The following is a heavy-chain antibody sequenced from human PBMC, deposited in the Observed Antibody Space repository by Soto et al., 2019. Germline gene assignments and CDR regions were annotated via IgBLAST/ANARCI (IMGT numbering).Heavy chain of an antibody. D-gene: IGHD6-13*01. CDR2: ISYDGSNK. J-gene: IGHJ4*02. CDR3: ARDRIAAAGTRRYFDY. V-gene: IGHV3-30-3*01. Sequence: QVQLVESGGGVVQPGRSLRLSCAASGFTFSSYAMHWVRQAPGKGLEWVAVISYDGSNKYYADSVKGRFTISRDNSKNTLYLQMNSLRAEDTAVYYCARDRIAAAGTRRYFDYWGQGTLVTVS. CDR1: GFTFSSYA.